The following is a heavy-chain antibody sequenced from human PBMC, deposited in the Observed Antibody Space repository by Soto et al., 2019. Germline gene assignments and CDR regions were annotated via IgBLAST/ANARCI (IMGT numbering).Heavy chain of an antibody. J-gene: IGHJ3*02. V-gene: IGHV1-18*01. D-gene: IGHD6-19*01. CDR2: ISAYNGNT. CDR1: GYSITVYA. CDR3: ARDPSVLNSSGRPRGAFDI. Sequence: RKAAGYSITVYAMDWRSQNTRQRLEWMGWISAYNGNTNYAQKLQGRVTMTTDTSTSTAYMELRSLRSDDTAVYYCARDPSVLNSSGRPRGAFDIWCQGTMVTVSS.